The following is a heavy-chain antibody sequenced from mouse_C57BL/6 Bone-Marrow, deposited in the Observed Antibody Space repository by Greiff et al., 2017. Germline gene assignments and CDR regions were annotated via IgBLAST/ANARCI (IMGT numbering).Heavy chain of an antibody. V-gene: IGHV1-80*01. CDR1: GYAFSSYW. D-gene: IGHD2-3*01. CDR3: ARSYDRRGARDY. Sequence: LQESGASVKLSCKASGYAFSSYWMNWVKQRPGKGLEWIGQIYPGVGDTNYNGKFKGKATLTADKSSSTASMHLSSLTSEDSAVYFCARSYDRRGARDYWGQGTSVTVSA. J-gene: IGHJ4*01. CDR2: IYPGVGDT.